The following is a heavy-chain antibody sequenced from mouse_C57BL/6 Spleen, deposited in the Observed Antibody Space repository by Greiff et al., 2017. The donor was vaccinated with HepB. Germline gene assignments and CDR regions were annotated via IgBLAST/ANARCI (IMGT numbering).Heavy chain of an antibody. J-gene: IGHJ4*01. D-gene: IGHD1-1*01. Sequence: QVQLQQPGAELVKPGASVKLSCKASGYTFTSYWMQWVKQRPGQGLEWIGEIDPSDSYTNYNQKFKGKATLTVDTSSSTAYMQLSSLTSEDSAVYYGARPYGSSHYYAMDYWGQGTSVTVSS. CDR1: GYTFTSYW. V-gene: IGHV1-50*01. CDR2: IDPSDSYT. CDR3: ARPYGSSHYYAMDY.